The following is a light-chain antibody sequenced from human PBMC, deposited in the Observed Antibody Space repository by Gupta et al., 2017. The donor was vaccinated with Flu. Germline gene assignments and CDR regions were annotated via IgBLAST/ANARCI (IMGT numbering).Light chain of an antibody. CDR2: EVT. V-gene: IGLV2-8*01. Sequence: QSALTQPPSASGSPGQSVTISCTGTSSDIGAYNYVSWYQQHPGKAPKLIIYEVTERPSGVPDRFSGSKSVNTASVTVSGLQAEDEADYYCSSYTGSNNYVFGTGTKVTVL. J-gene: IGLJ1*01. CDR3: SSYTGSNNYV. CDR1: SSDIGAYNY.